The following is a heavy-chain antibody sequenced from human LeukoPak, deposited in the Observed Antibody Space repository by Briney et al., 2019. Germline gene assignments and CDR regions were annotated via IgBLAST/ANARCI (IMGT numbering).Heavy chain of an antibody. V-gene: IGHV1-18*01. Sequence: ASVKVSCKASGYTFTSYGITRVRQAPGQGLEWMGWISGYTGNTNYAQKFQGRVTMTTDTSTSTAYMELRRLRSDDTAIYYCARQVDTTMALPDYWGQGTLVTVSS. CDR3: ARQVDTTMALPDY. D-gene: IGHD5-18*01. CDR1: GYTFTSYG. J-gene: IGHJ4*02. CDR2: ISGYTGNT.